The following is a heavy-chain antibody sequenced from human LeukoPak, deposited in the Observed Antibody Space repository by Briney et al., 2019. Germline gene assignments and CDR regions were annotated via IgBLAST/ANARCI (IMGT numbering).Heavy chain of an antibody. V-gene: IGHV3-21*01. D-gene: IGHD6-19*01. Sequence: PGGSLRLSCAASGFTFSSYAMTWVRQAPGKGLEWVSSISSSSSYIYYADSVKGRFTISRDNAKNSLYLQMNSLRAEDTAVYYCARLPVIAVAGTDYWGQGTLVTVSS. CDR3: ARLPVIAVAGTDY. CDR2: ISSSSSYI. J-gene: IGHJ4*02. CDR1: GFTFSSYA.